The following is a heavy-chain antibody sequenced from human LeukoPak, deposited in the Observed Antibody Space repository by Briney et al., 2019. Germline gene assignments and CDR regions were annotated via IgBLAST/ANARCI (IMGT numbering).Heavy chain of an antibody. CDR1: GGSISSSSYY. Sequence: SETLSLTCTVSGGSISSSSYYWGWIRQPPGKGLEWIGSIYYSGSTNYNPSLKSRVTISVDTSKNQFSLKLSSVTAADTAVYYCARGGDFWSGYHFDYWGQGTLVTVSS. CDR2: IYYSGST. CDR3: ARGGDFWSGYHFDY. J-gene: IGHJ4*02. D-gene: IGHD3-3*01. V-gene: IGHV4-39*07.